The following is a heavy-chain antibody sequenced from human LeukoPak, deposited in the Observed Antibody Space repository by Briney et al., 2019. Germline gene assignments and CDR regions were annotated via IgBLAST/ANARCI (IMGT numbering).Heavy chain of an antibody. J-gene: IGHJ3*02. CDR3: ARIRHTVTRPHDAFDI. Sequence: SETLSLTCTVSGGSISSGGYYWGWIRQPPGKGLEWIGSIYYSGSTYYNPSLKSRVTISVDTSKNQFSLKLSSVTAADTAVYYCARIRHTVTRPHDAFDIWGQGTMVTVSS. D-gene: IGHD4-11*01. V-gene: IGHV4-39*01. CDR1: GGSISSGGYY. CDR2: IYYSGST.